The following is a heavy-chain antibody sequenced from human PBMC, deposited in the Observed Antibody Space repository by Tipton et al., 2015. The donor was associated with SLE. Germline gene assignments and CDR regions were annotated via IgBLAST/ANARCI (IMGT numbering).Heavy chain of an antibody. Sequence: VQLVQSGGGLVQPGGSLRLSCAASGFTFSSYEMNWVRQAPGKGLEWVSYISSSGSTIYYADSVKGRFTISRDNAKNSLYLQMNSLRAEDTTVYYCARVPLTTRPKDGPPAIKYFDYWGQGTLVTVSS. D-gene: IGHD1-1*01. CDR2: ISSSGSTI. CDR1: GFTFSSYE. CDR3: ARVPLTTRPKDGPPAIKYFDY. J-gene: IGHJ4*02. V-gene: IGHV3-48*03.